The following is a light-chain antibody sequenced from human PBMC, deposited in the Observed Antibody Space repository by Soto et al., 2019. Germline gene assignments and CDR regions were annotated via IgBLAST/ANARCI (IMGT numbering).Light chain of an antibody. V-gene: IGKV1-5*01. J-gene: IGKJ1*01. CDR2: DAS. CDR1: QTVNAW. CDR3: QQYNTHSGT. Sequence: DIQMTQSPSTLSASLGDRVTITCRASQTVNAWLAWYQHKPGKAPKPLIYDASILGSGVPARFSGSGSGTEFILTISSLQPDDVGTYYCQQYNTHSGTFGQGTKVEIK.